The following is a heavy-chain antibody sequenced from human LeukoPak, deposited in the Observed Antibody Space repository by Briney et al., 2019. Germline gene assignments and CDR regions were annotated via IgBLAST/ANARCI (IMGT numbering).Heavy chain of an antibody. CDR1: GYNFNNNW. CDR3: ARHDTQDSSGYPNWYFDL. J-gene: IGHJ2*01. CDR2: VYPGDSDT. V-gene: IGHV5-51*01. Sequence: GESLKISCKGSGYNFNNNWIGWVRQMPGKGLEWMGIVYPGDSDTRYSPSFLGKVSISADKSITTAYLQWSSLEASDTAVYYCARHDTQDSSGYPNWYFDLWGRGTLVTVSS. D-gene: IGHD3-22*01.